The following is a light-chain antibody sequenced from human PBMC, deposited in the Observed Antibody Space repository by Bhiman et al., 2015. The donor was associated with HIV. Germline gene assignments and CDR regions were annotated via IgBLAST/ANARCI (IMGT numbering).Light chain of an antibody. V-gene: IGLV1-44*01. Sequence: QSMLTQPPSASGTPGQRVTISCSGSTSNIGSNTVNWYQQLPGTAPKLLIYSNNQRPSGVPDRFSGSKSGTSASLAISGLHSEDEADYYCAAWDDSLSGRYVFGTGTKVTVL. CDR2: SNN. CDR3: AAWDDSLSGRYV. CDR1: TSNIGSNT. J-gene: IGLJ1*01.